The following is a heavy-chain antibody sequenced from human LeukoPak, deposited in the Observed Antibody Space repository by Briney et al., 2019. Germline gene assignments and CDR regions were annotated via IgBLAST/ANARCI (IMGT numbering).Heavy chain of an antibody. V-gene: IGHV3-23*01. Sequence: GGSLRLSCAASGFTFSSYAMSWVXXXXXXXLXXVSAISGSGGSTYXADSVKGRFTISRDNSKNTLYPQMNSLRAEDTAVYYCAKWLVGRYFQHWGQGTLVTVSS. D-gene: IGHD6-19*01. CDR2: ISGSGGST. CDR1: GFTFSSYA. J-gene: IGHJ1*01. CDR3: AKWLVGRYFQH.